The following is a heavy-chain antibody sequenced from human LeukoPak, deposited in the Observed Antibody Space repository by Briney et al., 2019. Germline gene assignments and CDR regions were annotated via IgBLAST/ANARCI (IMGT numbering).Heavy chain of an antibody. Sequence: SETLSLTCTVSGGYIITSGHYWGWIRQPPGKGLEWIGSVYYTGVTSTNPFFRSRMSISVDTSKNQFSLNLTSVTAADAAVYYCAREREYYYDPRYYFDYWGQGTLVIVSS. CDR1: GGYIITSGHY. V-gene: IGHV4-39*07. CDR3: AREREYYYDPRYYFDY. J-gene: IGHJ4*02. CDR2: VYYTGVT. D-gene: IGHD3-22*01.